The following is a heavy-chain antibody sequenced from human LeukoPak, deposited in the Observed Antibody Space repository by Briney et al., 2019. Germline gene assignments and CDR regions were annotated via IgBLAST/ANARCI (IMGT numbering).Heavy chain of an antibody. V-gene: IGHV2-70*11. D-gene: IGHD6-6*01. J-gene: IGHJ4*02. Sequence: GPSLVEPPQTLTLTRPLSGVSLSTSGMCVSWVRQPPGKALGWLARIDWDDDTYYSTSLKTRLTISKDTSKNQVVLTMINMDPVDTATYYCARTSYSSSSVFFDYWGQGTLVTVSS. CDR1: GVSLSTSGMC. CDR3: ARTSYSSSSVFFDY. CDR2: IDWDDDT.